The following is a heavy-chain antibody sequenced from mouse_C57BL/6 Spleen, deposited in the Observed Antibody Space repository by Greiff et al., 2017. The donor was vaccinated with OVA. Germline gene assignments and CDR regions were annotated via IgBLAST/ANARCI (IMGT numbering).Heavy chain of an antibody. CDR1: GYTFTSYW. CDR2: IDPSDSYT. V-gene: IGHV1-50*01. Sequence: QVQLKQPGAELVKPGASVKLSCKASGYTFTSYWMQWVKQRPGQGLEWIGEIDPSDSYTNYNQKFKGKATLTVDTSSSTAYMQLSSLTSEDSAVYYCAGYYGNHYWYFDVWGTGTTVTVSS. D-gene: IGHD2-1*01. J-gene: IGHJ1*03. CDR3: AGYYGNHYWYFDV.